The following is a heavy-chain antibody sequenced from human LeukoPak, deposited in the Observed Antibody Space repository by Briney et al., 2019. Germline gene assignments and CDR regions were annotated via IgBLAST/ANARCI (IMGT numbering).Heavy chain of an antibody. V-gene: IGHV3-33*08. CDR2: IWYNGSKK. CDR3: ARDFGYCSGGSCRYYFDY. D-gene: IGHD2-15*01. CDR1: GFTFSNYN. Sequence: GGSLRLSCAASGFTFSNYNMNWVRQAPGKGLEWVAVIWYNGSKKYYADSVKGRFTISRDNSKNTLYLQMNSLRAEDTAVYYCARDFGYCSGGSCRYYFDYWGQGTLVTVSS. J-gene: IGHJ4*02.